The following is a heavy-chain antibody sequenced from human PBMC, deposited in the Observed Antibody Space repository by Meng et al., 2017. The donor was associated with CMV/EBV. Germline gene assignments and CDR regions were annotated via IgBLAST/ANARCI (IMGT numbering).Heavy chain of an antibody. J-gene: IGHJ4*02. CDR2: INHSGSI. D-gene: IGHD2-2*01. V-gene: IGHV4-34*02. CDR1: GRSFNGYY. CDR3: ARGFPSWRKPAYYFDY. Sequence: VRLPLLGSGRLESAQTLSPTCHLRGRSFNGYYWSWIRETPRKGLQCIVEINHSGSINYDTSLKSLVTISVDTSKNQFSLKLSSVTAADTAVYYCARGFPSWRKPAYYFDYWGQGTLVTVSS.